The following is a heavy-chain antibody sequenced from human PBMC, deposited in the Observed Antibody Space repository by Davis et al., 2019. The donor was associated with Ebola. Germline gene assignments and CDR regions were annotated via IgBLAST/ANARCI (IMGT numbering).Heavy chain of an antibody. CDR2: IYGEST. CDR1: GGSISSDGYS. Sequence: SETLSLTCAVSGGSISSDGYSWSWIRQPPGRGLEWIGYIYGESTKYNASLQSRVTISVDTSKNQFSLKLKSVTAADTAVYFCARPRDFGYGDPFDLWGQGAVVTVSP. D-gene: IGHD5-18*01. CDR3: ARPRDFGYGDPFDL. J-gene: IGHJ3*01. V-gene: IGHV4-61*08.